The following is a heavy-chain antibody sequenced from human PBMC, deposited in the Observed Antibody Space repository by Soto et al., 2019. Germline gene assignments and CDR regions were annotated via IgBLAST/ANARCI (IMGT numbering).Heavy chain of an antibody. J-gene: IGHJ4*02. Sequence: EVQLLESGGGLVQPGGSLRLSCAASGFTFSSYAMSWVRQAPGKGLEWVSAISGSGGSTYYADSVKGRFTISRDNSKNALYLQMNSLRAEDTAVYYCAKPAYDYGDYEGEWGHWGQGTLVTVSS. D-gene: IGHD4-17*01. CDR1: GFTFSSYA. CDR3: AKPAYDYGDYEGEWGH. CDR2: ISGSGGST. V-gene: IGHV3-23*01.